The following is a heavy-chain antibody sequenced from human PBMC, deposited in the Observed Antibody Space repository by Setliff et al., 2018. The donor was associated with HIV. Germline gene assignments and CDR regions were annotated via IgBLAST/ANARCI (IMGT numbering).Heavy chain of an antibody. CDR1: GGSISSGTYY. CDR3: ARDRSDYYNLPGYFDH. D-gene: IGHD3-3*01. Sequence: SETLSLTCTVSGGSISSGTYYWSWIRQHPGKGLEWIGYIYYSGSTYYNPSLKSRVTISVDTSRNQFSLKLSSVTAADTAVYYCARDRSDYYNLPGYFDHWGQGTQVTV. J-gene: IGHJ4*02. CDR2: IYYSGST. V-gene: IGHV4-31*03.